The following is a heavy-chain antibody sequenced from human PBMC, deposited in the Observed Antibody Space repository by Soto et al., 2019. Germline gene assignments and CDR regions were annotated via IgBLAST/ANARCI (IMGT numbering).Heavy chain of an antibody. Sequence: EVQVLESGGGLVQLGGSLRLSCAASGFTFSMYAMTWVRQAPGKGLEWVSSISGSGGSTYYADSVKGRFTVSSDSSKNTLYLQMNNLRAEDTAVYYCAKRNGSGQRGDWVDPWGQGTLVTVSS. CDR1: GFTFSMYA. J-gene: IGHJ5*02. V-gene: IGHV3-23*01. D-gene: IGHD3-10*01. CDR3: AKRNGSGQRGDWVDP. CDR2: ISGSGGST.